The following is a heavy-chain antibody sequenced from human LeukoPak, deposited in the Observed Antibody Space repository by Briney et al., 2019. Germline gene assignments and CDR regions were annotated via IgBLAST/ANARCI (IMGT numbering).Heavy chain of an antibody. V-gene: IGHV1-46*01. Sequence: GASVKVSCKASGYTFTSYGISWVRQAPGQGFEWMGIINPSGGSTSYAQKFQDRVTMTRDTSTSTAYMELSSLRLDDMAVYYCARDRAGWYPDYWGQGTLVTVSS. CDR2: INPSGGST. D-gene: IGHD6-19*01. J-gene: IGHJ4*02. CDR3: ARDRAGWYPDY. CDR1: GYTFTSYG.